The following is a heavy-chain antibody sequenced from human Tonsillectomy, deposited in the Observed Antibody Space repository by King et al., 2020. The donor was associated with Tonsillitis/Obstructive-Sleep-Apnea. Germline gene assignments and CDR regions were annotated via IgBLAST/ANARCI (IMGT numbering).Heavy chain of an antibody. D-gene: IGHD2-21*01. CDR2: IKSKNDGGTT. CDR1: GFTFSNAW. V-gene: IGHV3-15*01. Sequence: VQLVESGGGLVKPGGALRLSSAVSGFTFSNAWMSWVRQGPGRGLEWCGRIKSKNDGGTTDDAAPVKGRLSISREDSIKTLFLQMNSLKTEDTAVYYCTTEALIADAFDIWGQGTMVTVSS. CDR3: TTEALIADAFDI. J-gene: IGHJ3*02.